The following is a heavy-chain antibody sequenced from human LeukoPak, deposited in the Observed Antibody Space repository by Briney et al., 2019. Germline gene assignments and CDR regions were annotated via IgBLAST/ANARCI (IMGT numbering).Heavy chain of an antibody. CDR3: AREGGYSYGLYYFDY. Sequence: PGGSLRLSCAASGFTVSSNYISWVRQAPGKGLEWVSVIYSGGSTYYADSVKGRFTISRDNSKNTLYLQMNSLRAEDTAVYYCAREGGYSYGLYYFDYWGQGTLVTVSS. J-gene: IGHJ4*02. V-gene: IGHV3-53*01. CDR2: IYSGGST. D-gene: IGHD5-18*01. CDR1: GFTVSSNY.